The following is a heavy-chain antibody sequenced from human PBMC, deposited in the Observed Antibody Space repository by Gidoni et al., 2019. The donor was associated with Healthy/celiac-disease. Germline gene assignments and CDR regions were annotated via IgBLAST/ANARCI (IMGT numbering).Heavy chain of an antibody. CDR2: ISGSGGST. CDR3: AKILTFGGVIVNFDAFDI. V-gene: IGHV3-23*01. J-gene: IGHJ3*02. D-gene: IGHD3-16*02. CDR1: GFPFSSYA. Sequence: EVQLLKSGGGMVQHVGSLRLSCLASGFPFSSYAMSWVRQALGKGREWVSAISGSGGSTYYAESVKGRFTISRDNSKNTLYLQMNSLRAEDTAVYYCAKILTFGGVIVNFDAFDIWGQGTMVTVSS.